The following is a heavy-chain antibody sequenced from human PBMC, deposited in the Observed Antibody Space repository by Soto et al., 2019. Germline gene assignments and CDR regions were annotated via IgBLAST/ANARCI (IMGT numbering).Heavy chain of an antibody. Sequence: ASVKVSCKASGYTFTGYYMHWVRQAPGQGLDWMGWINPNSGGTNYAQKFQGWVTLNRDTSISTAYMELSRLRSDDTAVYYCARDLSSGYYFDAFDIWGQGTMVTVSS. D-gene: IGHD3-22*01. CDR3: ARDLSSGYYFDAFDI. V-gene: IGHV1-2*04. CDR1: GYTFTGYY. J-gene: IGHJ3*02. CDR2: INPNSGGT.